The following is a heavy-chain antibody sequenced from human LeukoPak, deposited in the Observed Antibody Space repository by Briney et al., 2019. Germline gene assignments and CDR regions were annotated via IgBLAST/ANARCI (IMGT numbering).Heavy chain of an antibody. Sequence: GESLKISCKGSGYSFTSYWIGWVRQMPGKGLEWMGIIYPSDSDTRYSPSFQGQVTISADKSISTAYLQWSSLKASDTAMYYCARLPKAAGYSSSWYYFDYWGQGTLVTVSS. CDR2: IYPSDSDT. CDR1: GYSFTSYW. V-gene: IGHV5-51*01. J-gene: IGHJ4*02. CDR3: ARLPKAAGYSSSWYYFDY. D-gene: IGHD6-13*01.